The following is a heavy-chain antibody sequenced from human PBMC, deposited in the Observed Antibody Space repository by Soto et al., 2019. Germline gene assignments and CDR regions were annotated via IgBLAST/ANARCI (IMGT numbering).Heavy chain of an antibody. CDR3: ARVLVGPYDSSGYSLDY. J-gene: IGHJ4*02. CDR1: GGSISSYY. V-gene: IGHV4-59*01. CDR2: IYYSGST. D-gene: IGHD3-22*01. Sequence: SETLSLTCTVSGGSISSYYWSWIRQPPGKGLEWIGYIYYSGSTNYNPSLKSRVTISVDTSKNQFSLKLSSVTAADTAVYYCARVLVGPYDSSGYSLDYWGQGTLVTVSS.